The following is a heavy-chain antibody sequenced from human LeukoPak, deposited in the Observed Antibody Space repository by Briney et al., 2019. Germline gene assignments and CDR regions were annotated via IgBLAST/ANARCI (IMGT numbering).Heavy chain of an antibody. Sequence: SSETLSLTCTVSGGSISSSSYYWGWIRQPPGKGLEWIGSIYYSGSTYYNPSLKSRVTISVDTSKNQFSLKLSSVTAADTAVYYCAGVPQQRIDYWGQGTLVTVSS. V-gene: IGHV4-39*01. CDR3: AGVPQQRIDY. CDR1: GGSISSSSYY. J-gene: IGHJ4*02. CDR2: IYYSGST. D-gene: IGHD6-13*01.